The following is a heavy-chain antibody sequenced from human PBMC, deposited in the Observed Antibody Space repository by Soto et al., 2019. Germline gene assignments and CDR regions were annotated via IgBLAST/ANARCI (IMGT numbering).Heavy chain of an antibody. CDR1: GGSISSSTSY. CDR2: INYSGST. V-gene: IGHV4-39*01. CDR3: ARPVNYYYYYMDV. J-gene: IGHJ6*03. Sequence: SETLSLTCTVSGGSISSSTSYWGWLRQPPGKGLEWIGSINYSGSTYYSPSLKSRVTISADTSKNQFSLKLSSVTAADTAVYNRARPVNYYYYYMDVWGKGTMVT.